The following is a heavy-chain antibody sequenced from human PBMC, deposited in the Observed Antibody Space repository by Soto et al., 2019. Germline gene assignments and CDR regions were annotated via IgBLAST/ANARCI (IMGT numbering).Heavy chain of an antibody. V-gene: IGHV3-30*18. J-gene: IGHJ6*02. CDR1: GFTFSSYG. CDR2: ISYDGSNK. Sequence: GGSLRLSCAASGFTFSSYGMHWVRQAPGKGLEWVAVISYDGSNKYYADSVKGRFTISRDNSKNTLYLQMNSLRAEGTAVYYCAKGVVAARRNYYYGMDVWGQGTTVTVSS. CDR3: AKGVVAARRNYYYGMDV. D-gene: IGHD6-6*01.